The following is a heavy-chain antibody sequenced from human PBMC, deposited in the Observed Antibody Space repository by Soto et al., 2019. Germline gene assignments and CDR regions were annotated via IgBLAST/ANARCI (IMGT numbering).Heavy chain of an antibody. CDR3: AKDQGYPNFGWYNWNPPWDWSWFYFDY. Sequence: RGSLRLSCAASGFTFSSYAMSWVRQAPGKGLEWVSAISGSGGSTYYADSVKGRFTISRDNSKNTLYLQMNSLRAEDTAVYYCAKDQGYPNFGWYNWNPPWDWSWFYFDYWGQGTLVTVSS. V-gene: IGHV3-23*01. CDR1: GFTFSSYA. D-gene: IGHD1-1*01. J-gene: IGHJ4*02. CDR2: ISGSGGST.